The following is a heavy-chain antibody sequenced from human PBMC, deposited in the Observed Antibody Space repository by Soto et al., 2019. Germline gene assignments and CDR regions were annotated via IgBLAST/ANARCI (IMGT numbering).Heavy chain of an antibody. D-gene: IGHD4-17*01. Sequence: QVQLVQSGAEVKKPGSSVKVSCKASGGTFSSYAISWVRQAPGQGLEWMGGIIPIFGTAHYAQKFQGRVTIAADESTSTAYMELSSLRSEDTGVYYCVRGYGDYVGGFFDIWGQGTMVTVSS. CDR1: GGTFSSYA. CDR2: IIPIFGTA. J-gene: IGHJ3*02. V-gene: IGHV1-69*01. CDR3: VRGYGDYVGGFFDI.